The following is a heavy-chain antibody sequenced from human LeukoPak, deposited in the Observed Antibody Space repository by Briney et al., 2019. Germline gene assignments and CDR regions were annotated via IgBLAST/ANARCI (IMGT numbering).Heavy chain of an antibody. CDR2: ISSSSSYI. V-gene: IGHV3-21*01. D-gene: IGHD6-19*01. Sequence: PGGSLRLSCAASGFTFSSYSMNWVRQAPGKGLEWVSSISSSSSYIYYADSVKGRFTISRDNAKNSLYLQMNSLRAEATAVYYCARDGGVGRIAVAGTFDYWGQGTLVTVSS. CDR3: ARDGGVGRIAVAGTFDY. CDR1: GFTFSSYS. J-gene: IGHJ4*02.